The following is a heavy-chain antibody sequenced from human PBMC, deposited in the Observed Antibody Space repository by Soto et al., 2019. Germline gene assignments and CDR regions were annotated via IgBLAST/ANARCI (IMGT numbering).Heavy chain of an antibody. CDR1: GYTFTSYG. J-gene: IGHJ6*02. CDR2: ISTYNGNS. CDR3: ARIADCSTTSCSFPSRFHIRGYYYYYGLDV. D-gene: IGHD2-2*01. V-gene: IGHV1-18*01. Sequence: QGQLVQSGAEVKKPGASVKVSCKASGYTFTSYGISWVRQAPGQGLEWVGWISTYNGNSNYAQKYHGRVTMTTDTSKSTASMEMSSLRSDDTAVYYCARIADCSTTSCSFPSRFHIRGYYYYYGLDVWGQGTTVTVSS.